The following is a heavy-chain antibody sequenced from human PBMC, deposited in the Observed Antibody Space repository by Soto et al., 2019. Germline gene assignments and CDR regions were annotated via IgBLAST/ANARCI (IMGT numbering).Heavy chain of an antibody. V-gene: IGHV4-34*01. CDR2: IDHSGYT. J-gene: IGHJ5*02. D-gene: IGHD3-3*01. CDR1: GGSFSGYY. CDR3: ARVRDWFEP. Sequence: SETLSLTSAVYGGSFSGYYWNWIRQPPGRGLEWIGEIDHSGYTNYNPSLKSRVTLSVDTSKDQFSLRLTSVTAADTAVYYCARVRDWFEPWGQGTLGTLSS.